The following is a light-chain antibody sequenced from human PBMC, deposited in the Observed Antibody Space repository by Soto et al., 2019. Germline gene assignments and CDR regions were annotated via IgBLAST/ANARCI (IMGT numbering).Light chain of an antibody. CDR2: DNN. J-gene: IGLJ1*01. V-gene: IGLV1-44*01. CDR1: SSNIGINA. Sequence: QSVLTQPPSASGTPGQRGTISCSGSSSNIGINAVNWYQQLPGTAPKLVIYDNNQRPSGVPDRFSGSKSGISASLAISGLKSEDEADYSCAAWDDSLNGLVFGTGTKLTVL. CDR3: AAWDDSLNGLV.